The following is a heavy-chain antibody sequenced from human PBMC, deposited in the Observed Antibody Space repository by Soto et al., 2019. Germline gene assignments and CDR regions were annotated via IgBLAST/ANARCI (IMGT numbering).Heavy chain of an antibody. V-gene: IGHV3-23*01. CDR3: AKDIVVVPAADYGMDV. Sequence: SLRLSCAASGFTFSSYAMSCVRQAPGTGLEWVSAIGGSGGSTYYADSVKGRFTISRDNSKNTLYLQMNSLRAEDTAVYYCAKDIVVVPAADYGMDVWVQGTTVTVSS. J-gene: IGHJ6*02. D-gene: IGHD2-2*01. CDR2: IGGSGGST. CDR1: GFTFSSYA.